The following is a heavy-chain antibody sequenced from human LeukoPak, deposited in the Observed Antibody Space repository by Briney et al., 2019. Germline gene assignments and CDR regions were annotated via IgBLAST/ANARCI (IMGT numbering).Heavy chain of an antibody. J-gene: IGHJ4*02. D-gene: IGHD3-10*01. V-gene: IGHV3-7*03. CDR1: GFTFSSYW. Sequence: GGSLRLSCATSGFTFSSYWMTWVRQAPGKGLEWVANIEQDGNEKYYVDSVKGRFTISRDNAKNSLYLQMNSLRAEDTAVYYCARPPGKGQDYWGQGTLVTVSS. CDR2: IEQDGNEK. CDR3: ARPPGKGQDY.